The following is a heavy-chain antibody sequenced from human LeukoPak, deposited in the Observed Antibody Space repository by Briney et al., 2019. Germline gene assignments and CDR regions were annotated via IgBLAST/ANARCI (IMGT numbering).Heavy chain of an antibody. Sequence: VGCLRLSCAASGVTSCSDAMSSGRPTPGKGLWCGSAISGSGGSTYSADSVKGRFPISRDNSKNTLYLQMNSLRAEDTAVYYCEKDRDSGYDSGAFDYWGQGTLVTVSS. D-gene: IGHD5-12*01. V-gene: IGHV3-23*01. J-gene: IGHJ4*02. CDR3: EKDRDSGYDSGAFDY. CDR1: GVTSCSDA. CDR2: ISGSGGST.